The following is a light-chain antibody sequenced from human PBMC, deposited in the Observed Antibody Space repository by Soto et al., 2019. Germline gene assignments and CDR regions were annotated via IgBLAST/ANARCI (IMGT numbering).Light chain of an antibody. CDR1: RSDVGRYNL. V-gene: IGLV2-23*03. Sequence: SALTQPASVSGSPGQSITISCTGTRSDVGRYNLVSWYQQHPGKAPKLMIYEGSKRPSGVSNRFSGSKSGNTASLTISGLQAEDEADYYCCSYAGSSTFVFGTGTKVTVL. J-gene: IGLJ1*01. CDR2: EGS. CDR3: CSYAGSSTFV.